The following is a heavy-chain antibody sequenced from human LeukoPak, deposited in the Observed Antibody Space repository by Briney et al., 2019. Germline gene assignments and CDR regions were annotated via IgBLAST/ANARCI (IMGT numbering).Heavy chain of an antibody. Sequence: SGNLSLTCTVSGGSISSYYLSLIRQPPGKGLEWIGYIYYSGSTNYNPSLKSRVTISVDTSKNQFSLKLSSVTAADTAVYYCAGLWFGEIDYWGQGTLVTVSS. CDR3: AGLWFGEIDY. J-gene: IGHJ4*02. D-gene: IGHD3-10*01. CDR1: GGSISSYY. V-gene: IGHV4-59*08. CDR2: IYYSGST.